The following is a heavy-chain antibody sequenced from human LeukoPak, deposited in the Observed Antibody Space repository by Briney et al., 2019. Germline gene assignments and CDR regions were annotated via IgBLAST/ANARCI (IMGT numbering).Heavy chain of an antibody. V-gene: IGHV4-59*01. D-gene: IGHD5-24*01. CDR1: GGSISSYY. CDR2: IYYSGST. CDR3: ARGVEMASFDY. Sequence: SETLSLTCTVSGGSISSYYWSWIRQPPGKGLEWIGYIYYSGSTNYNPSLKSRVTISVDTSKNQFSLKLSSVTAADTAVYYCARGVEMASFDYWGQETLVTVSS. J-gene: IGHJ4*02.